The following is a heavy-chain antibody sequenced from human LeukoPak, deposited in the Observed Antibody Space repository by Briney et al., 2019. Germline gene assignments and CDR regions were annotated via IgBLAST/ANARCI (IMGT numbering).Heavy chain of an antibody. Sequence: PGGSLRLSCAASGFTFSRYWMHWVRQVPGKGLEWVSRLNEDGRTTTYADPVQGRFTIYRDNSKNTLYLQMNSLRAEDTALYYCARDLGGIAGSWGQGALVTVFS. CDR1: GFTFSRYW. V-gene: IGHV3-74*01. D-gene: IGHD1-26*01. CDR2: LNEDGRTT. CDR3: ARDLGGIAGS. J-gene: IGHJ1*01.